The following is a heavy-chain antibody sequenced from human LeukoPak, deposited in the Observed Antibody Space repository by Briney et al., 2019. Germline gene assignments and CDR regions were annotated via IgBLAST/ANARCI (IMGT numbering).Heavy chain of an antibody. V-gene: IGHV3-23*01. Sequence: PGGSLRLSCAASGFTFSSHAMSWVRRAPGKWLEWFSGISGSGGSTYYADSVKGRFTISRDNSKNTLYLQMNSLRAEDTAVYYCAKVLGRWINDYWGQGTLVTVYS. CDR1: GFTFSSHA. D-gene: IGHD5-12*01. CDR3: AKVLGRWINDY. CDR2: ISGSGGST. J-gene: IGHJ4*02.